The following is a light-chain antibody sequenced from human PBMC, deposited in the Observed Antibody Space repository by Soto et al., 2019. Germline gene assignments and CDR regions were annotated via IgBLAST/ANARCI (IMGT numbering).Light chain of an antibody. CDR3: QQYNNWPSIT. V-gene: IGKV3-15*01. CDR2: GAS. Sequence: IVLTQSPATLSVSPGESATLSCRASQYISSNLAWYQQKPGRAPRLLIDGASTRATGIPARFSGSGSGTEFTLTISSLQSEDFTVYYCQQYNNWPSITFGQGTRLEIK. CDR1: QYISSN. J-gene: IGKJ5*01.